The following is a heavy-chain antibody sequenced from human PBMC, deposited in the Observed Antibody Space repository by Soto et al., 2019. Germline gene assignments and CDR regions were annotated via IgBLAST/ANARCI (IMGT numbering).Heavy chain of an antibody. CDR1: GFTFSSYG. V-gene: IGHV3-30*18. CDR3: AKEGIITSNPGYYYYMDV. Sequence: GGSLRLSCAASGFTFSSYGMHWVRQAPGKGLEWVAVISYDGSNKYYADSVKGRFTISRDNSKNTLYLQMNSLRAEDTAVYYCAKEGIITSNPGYYYYMDVWGKGTTVTVSS. CDR2: ISYDGSNK. J-gene: IGHJ6*03. D-gene: IGHD2-2*01.